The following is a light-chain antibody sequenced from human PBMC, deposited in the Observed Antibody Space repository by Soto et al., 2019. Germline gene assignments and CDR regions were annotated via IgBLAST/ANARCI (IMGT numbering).Light chain of an antibody. CDR1: QGISSY. CDR3: QQLNSYSSVT. V-gene: IGKV1-9*01. CDR2: AAS. Sequence: DIQLTQSPSFLSASVGDRVTITCRASQGISSYLAWYQQKPGKAPKLLIYAASTLQSGVPPRFSGSGSGTEFTLTISSLQPEDFATYYCQQLNSYSSVTFGQGTKLEIK. J-gene: IGKJ2*01.